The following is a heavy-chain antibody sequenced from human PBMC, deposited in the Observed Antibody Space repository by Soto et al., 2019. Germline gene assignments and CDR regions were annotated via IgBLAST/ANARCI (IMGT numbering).Heavy chain of an antibody. V-gene: IGHV1-24*01. CDR1: GYSITSYD. CDR3: ATGRIAARPRDYYYYYMDV. D-gene: IGHD6-6*01. Sequence: ASVKVSWKASGYSITSYDINWVRQATGQGLEWMGGFDPEDGETIYAQKFQGRVTMTEDTSTDTAYMELSSLRSEDTAVYYCATGRIAARPRDYYYYYMDVWGKGTTVTVSS. J-gene: IGHJ6*03. CDR2: FDPEDGET.